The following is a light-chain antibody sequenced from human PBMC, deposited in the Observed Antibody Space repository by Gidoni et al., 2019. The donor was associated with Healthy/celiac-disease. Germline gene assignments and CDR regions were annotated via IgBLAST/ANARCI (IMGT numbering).Light chain of an antibody. CDR3: QQRSNWPVT. J-gene: IGKJ5*01. CDR2: DAS. V-gene: IGKV3-11*01. CDR1: QSVSSY. Sequence: EIVLTQSPATLSLSPGERATLSCSASQSVSSYLAWYQQKPGQAPRLLIDDASNRATGIPARFSGSGSGTDFTLTISSLEPEDFAVYYCQQRSNWPVTFGQGTRLEIK.